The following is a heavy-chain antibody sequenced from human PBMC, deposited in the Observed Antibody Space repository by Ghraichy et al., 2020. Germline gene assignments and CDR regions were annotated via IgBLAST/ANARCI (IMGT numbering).Heavy chain of an antibody. V-gene: IGHV1-69*13. CDR1: GGTFSSYA. CDR2: IIPIFGTA. J-gene: IGHJ6*02. CDR3: AGEEMAGRYGMDV. D-gene: IGHD5-24*01. Sequence: SVKVSCKASGGTFSSYAISWVRQAPGQGLEWMGGIIPIFGTANYAQKFQGRVTITADESTSTAYMELSSLRSEDTAVYYCAGEEMAGRYGMDVWGQGNTVTVSS.